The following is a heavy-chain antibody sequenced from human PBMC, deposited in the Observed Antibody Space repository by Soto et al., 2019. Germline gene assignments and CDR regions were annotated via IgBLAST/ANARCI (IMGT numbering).Heavy chain of an antibody. Sequence: GASVKVSCKASGGTFSSYSISWVRQAPGQGLEWMGGIIPMFGTANYAQKFQGGVTITADESTTTAYMELTSLRSEDTAVYYCARDAKSSLNWFDPWGQGTLVTVSS. CDR1: GGTFSSYS. D-gene: IGHD2-15*01. CDR3: ARDAKSSLNWFDP. CDR2: IIPMFGTA. V-gene: IGHV1-69*13. J-gene: IGHJ5*02.